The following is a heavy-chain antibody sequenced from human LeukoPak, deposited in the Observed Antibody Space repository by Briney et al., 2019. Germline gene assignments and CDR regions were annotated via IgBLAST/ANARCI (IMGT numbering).Heavy chain of an antibody. CDR2: IKQDGSEK. CDR1: GFMFSTYW. V-gene: IGHV3-7*01. CDR3: ARGRYCSGGSCYGALGYYFEY. Sequence: GGSLRLSCAASGFMFSTYWMSWVRQTPGKGLEWVANIKQDGSEKYNVDSVKGRFTISRDNAKNSLYLQMNSLRAEDTAVYYCARGRYCSGGSCYGALGYYFEYWGQGTLVTVSS. D-gene: IGHD2-15*01. J-gene: IGHJ4*02.